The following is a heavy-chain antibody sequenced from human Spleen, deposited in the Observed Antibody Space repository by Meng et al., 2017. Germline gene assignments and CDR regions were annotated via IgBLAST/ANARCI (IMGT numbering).Heavy chain of an antibody. CDR1: GFTFSSYA. D-gene: IGHD3-22*01. V-gene: IGHV3-23*01. J-gene: IGHJ5*02. Sequence: GGSLRLSCAASGFTFSSYAMSWVRQAPGKGLEWVSAISGSGGSTYYADSVKGRFTISRDNSKNTLYLQMNSLRAEDTAVYYCAKAIFHTYYYDSSGSTWGQGTLVTVSS. CDR3: AKAIFHTYYYDSSGST. CDR2: ISGSGGST.